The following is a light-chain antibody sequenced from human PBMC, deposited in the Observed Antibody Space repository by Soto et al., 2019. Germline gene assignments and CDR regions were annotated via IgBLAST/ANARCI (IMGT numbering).Light chain of an antibody. CDR3: QQYDDWPLT. J-gene: IGKJ5*01. CDR2: DAC. V-gene: IGKV3-15*01. CDR1: RSLTTN. Sequence: EVVMTQSPGTLSVSPGGRATLSCRASRSLTTNLAWYQKKPGQAPRLLIHDACTRATGIPVRFSGSGSGTEFTLTISSLQSEDFAVYYCQQYDDWPLTFGQGTRLETK.